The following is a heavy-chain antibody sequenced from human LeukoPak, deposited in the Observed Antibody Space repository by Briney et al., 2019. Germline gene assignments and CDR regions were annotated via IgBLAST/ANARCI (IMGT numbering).Heavy chain of an antibody. J-gene: IGHJ4*02. Sequence: GGSLKLSCAASGFTFSGSAMHWVRQASGKGLEWVGRIRSKANSYATAYAASVKGRFTISRDNSKNTLYLQMNSLRAEDTAVYYCARDSSGPHSYDYWGQGTLVTVSS. CDR2: IRSKANSYAT. V-gene: IGHV3-73*01. CDR1: GFTFSGSA. CDR3: ARDSSGPHSYDY. D-gene: IGHD6-19*01.